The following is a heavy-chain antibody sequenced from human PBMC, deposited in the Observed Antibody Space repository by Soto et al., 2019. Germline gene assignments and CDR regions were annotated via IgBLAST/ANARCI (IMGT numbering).Heavy chain of an antibody. D-gene: IGHD2-2*02. J-gene: IGHJ6*02. CDR2: IYYSGST. CDR3: ARHVLVPAAIGGMDV. Sequence: QLQLQESGPGLVKPSETLSLTCTVSGGSISSSSYYWGWIRQPPGKGLDWIGSIYYSGSTYYNPSLKSRVTISVDTSKNQFSLKLTSVTAADTAVYYCARHVLVPAAIGGMDVWGQGTTVTVSS. V-gene: IGHV4-39*01. CDR1: GGSISSSSYY.